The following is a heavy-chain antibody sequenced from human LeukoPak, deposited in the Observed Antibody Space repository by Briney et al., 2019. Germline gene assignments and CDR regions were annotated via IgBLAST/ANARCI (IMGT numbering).Heavy chain of an antibody. CDR2: TSGSGDGT. CDR1: GFTFSSYA. Sequence: TGGSLRLSXAASGFTFSSYAMSWVGQAPGKGMEWVSATSGSGDGTFYADSVKGRFTISRDNSKNTLYLQMNSLRAEDTAIYYCAKLRDFFDSSGQFDYWGQGTLVTVSS. J-gene: IGHJ4*02. V-gene: IGHV3-23*01. CDR3: AKLRDFFDSSGQFDY. D-gene: IGHD3-22*01.